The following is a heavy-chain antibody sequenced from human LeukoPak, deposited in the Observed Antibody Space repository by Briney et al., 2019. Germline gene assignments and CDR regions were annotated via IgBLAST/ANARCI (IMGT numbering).Heavy chain of an antibody. CDR2: INPNSGGT. CDR1: GYTFTGYY. V-gene: IGHV1-2*06. J-gene: IGHJ4*02. Sequence: ASVKVSCKASGYTFTGYYMHWVRQAPGQGLEWMGRINPNSGGTSYAQKFQGRVTMTRDTSITTAYMELSRLRSDDTAVYYCARDLTIFGGVNDPLIRGHWGQGTLVTVSS. CDR3: ARDLTIFGGVNDPLIRGH. D-gene: IGHD3-3*01.